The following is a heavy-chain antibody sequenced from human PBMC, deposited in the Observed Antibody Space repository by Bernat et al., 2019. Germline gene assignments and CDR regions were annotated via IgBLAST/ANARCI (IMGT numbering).Heavy chain of an antibody. CDR3: ARGGGYLWGPTNWFDP. CDR1: GYSISSGYY. CDR2: IYHSGST. D-gene: IGHD5-12*01. Sequence: QVQLQESGPGLVKPSETLSLTCAVSGYSISSGYYWGWIRQPPGKGLEWIGSIYHSGSTYYNPSLKSRVTISVDTSKNQFSLKLSSVTAADTAVYYCARGGGYLWGPTNWFDPWGQGTLVTVSS. V-gene: IGHV4-38-2*01. J-gene: IGHJ5*02.